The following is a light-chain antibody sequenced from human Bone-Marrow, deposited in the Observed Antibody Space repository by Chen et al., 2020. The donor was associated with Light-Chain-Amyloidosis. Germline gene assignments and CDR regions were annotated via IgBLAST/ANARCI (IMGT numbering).Light chain of an antibody. CDR2: EVT. J-gene: IGLJ1*01. CDR1: SSDVGGDNH. CDR3: SSYTITNTLV. Sequence: QSALTQPASVSGSPGQSITIACTGTSSDVGGDNHVSWYQPHPDKAPKLMIYEVTNRPSWVPDRFSGSKSANTASLTISGLQTDDEADYFCSSYTITNTLVFGSGTRVTVL. V-gene: IGLV2-14*01.